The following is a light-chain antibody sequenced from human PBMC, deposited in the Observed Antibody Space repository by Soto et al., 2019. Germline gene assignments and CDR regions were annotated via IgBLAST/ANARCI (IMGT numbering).Light chain of an antibody. CDR3: QQYHLDAS. J-gene: IGKJ2*01. V-gene: IGKV1-5*03. CDR2: TAS. CDR1: QSVSSH. Sequence: DIQMTQSPSTLSASVGDRVTITGRASQSVSSHLAWYQQKPGKAPNLLIYTASSLKSGVPSRFSGSGSGTEFTLTISSLQPDDFATYDCQQYHLDASFGQGTKLEIK.